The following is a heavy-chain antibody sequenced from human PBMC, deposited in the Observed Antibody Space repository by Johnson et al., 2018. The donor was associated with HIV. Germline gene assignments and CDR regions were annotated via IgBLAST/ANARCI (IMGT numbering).Heavy chain of an antibody. CDR3: ARERRPWGPDAFDI. CDR1: GFTFSSYP. V-gene: IGHV3-30*04. Sequence: QVQLVESGGGVVQPEMSLRLACAASGFTFSSYPMHWVRQAPGKGLEWVAVISYDGSNKYYADSVKGRFTISRDNSKNTLYLQMNSLRAEDTAVYYCARERRPWGPDAFDIWGQGTMVTVSS. CDR2: ISYDGSNK. D-gene: IGHD3-16*01. J-gene: IGHJ3*02.